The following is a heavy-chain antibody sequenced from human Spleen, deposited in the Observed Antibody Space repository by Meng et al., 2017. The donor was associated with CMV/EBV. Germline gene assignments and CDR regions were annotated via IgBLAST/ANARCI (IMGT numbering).Heavy chain of an antibody. V-gene: IGHV1-18*01. CDR3: ARDTERGGGDA. Sequence: ASVKVSCKASGYTFSSYIISWVRQAPGQGLEWMGWISTYSGDPAYAQKFHGRVTMTMDTSTSTAYMERRSLRSDDTAMYYCARDTERGGGDAWGQGTLVTVSS. CDR1: GYTFSSYI. CDR2: ISTYSGDP. J-gene: IGHJ4*02. D-gene: IGHD3-16*01.